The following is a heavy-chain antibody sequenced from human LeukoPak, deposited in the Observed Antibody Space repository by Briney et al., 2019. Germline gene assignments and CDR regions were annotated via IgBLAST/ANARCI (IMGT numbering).Heavy chain of an antibody. J-gene: IGHJ4*02. D-gene: IGHD6-13*01. V-gene: IGHV4-39*01. CDR1: GGSISSSSYY. CDR2: IYYSGST. Sequence: PSETLSLTCTVSGGSISSSSYYWGWIRQPPGKGLEWIGSIYYSGSTYYNPSPKSRVTISVDTSKNQFSLKLSSVTAADTAVYYCATSLAAAGTGFDYWGQGTLVTVSS. CDR3: ATSLAAAGTGFDY.